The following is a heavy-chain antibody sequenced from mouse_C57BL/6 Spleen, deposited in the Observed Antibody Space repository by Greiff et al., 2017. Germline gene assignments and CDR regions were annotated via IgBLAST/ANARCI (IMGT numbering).Heavy chain of an antibody. V-gene: IGHV5-17*01. Sequence: EVKLVESGGGLVKPGGSLKLSCAASGFTFSDYGMHWVRQATEKGLEWVAYISSGSSTIYYADTVKGRFTISRDNAKNTLFLQMTSLRSEDTAMYYCARSYDYPFDYWGQGTTLTVSS. J-gene: IGHJ2*01. D-gene: IGHD2-4*01. CDR2: ISSGSSTI. CDR1: GFTFSDYG. CDR3: ARSYDYPFDY.